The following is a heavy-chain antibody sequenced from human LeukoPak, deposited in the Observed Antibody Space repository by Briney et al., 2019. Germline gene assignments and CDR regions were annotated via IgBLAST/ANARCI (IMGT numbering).Heavy chain of an antibody. CDR3: AKGLYLYYSGGSCYSVGPYFDY. J-gene: IGHJ4*02. CDR2: MDPDGRTI. V-gene: IGHV3-74*01. CDR1: GFTFSSYW. Sequence: TGGSLRLSCAASGFTFSSYWMHWVRQAPGKGLEWVSRMDPDGRTIDYADSVKGRFTISRDNAKDTLYLQMSSLRDEDTAVYYCAKGLYLYYSGGSCYSVGPYFDYWGQGTLVTVSS. D-gene: IGHD2-15*01.